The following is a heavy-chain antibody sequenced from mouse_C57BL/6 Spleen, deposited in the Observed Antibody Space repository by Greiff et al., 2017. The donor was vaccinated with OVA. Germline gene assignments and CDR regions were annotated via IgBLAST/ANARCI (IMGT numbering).Heavy chain of an antibody. CDR2: IDPETGGT. CDR1: GYTFTDYE. CDR3: TSHYYGSSSYYFDY. Sequence: QVQLQQSGAELVRPGASVTLSCKASGYTFTDYEMHWVKQTPVHGLEWIGAIDPETGGTAYNQKFKGKAILTADKSSSTAYMELRSLTSEDSAVYYCTSHYYGSSSYYFDYWGQGTTLTVSS. V-gene: IGHV1-15*01. D-gene: IGHD1-1*01. J-gene: IGHJ2*01.